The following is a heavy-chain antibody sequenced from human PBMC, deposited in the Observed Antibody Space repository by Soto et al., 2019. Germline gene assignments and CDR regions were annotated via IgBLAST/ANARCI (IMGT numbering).Heavy chain of an antibody. V-gene: IGHV1-69*13. CDR2: IIPIFGRA. CDR1: GGTFSSYA. D-gene: IGHD2-21*02. J-gene: IGHJ4*02. CDR3: ARSGAYCGGDCYVFDY. Sequence: GASVKVSCKASGGTFSSYAISWVRQAPGEGREWMGGIIPIFGRANYAQKFQGRVTITADESTSTAYMELSSLRSEDTAVYYCARSGAYCGGDCYVFDYWGQGPLVTVS.